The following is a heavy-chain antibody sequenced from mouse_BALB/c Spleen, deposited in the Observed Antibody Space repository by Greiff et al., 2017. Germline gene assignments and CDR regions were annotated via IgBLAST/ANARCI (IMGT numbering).Heavy chain of an antibody. CDR2: ISTYYGNT. V-gene: IGHV1-67*01. CDR1: GYTFTDYA. J-gene: IGHJ2*01. CDR3: ARDYGSSYLYYFDD. D-gene: IGHD1-1*01. Sequence: QVQLQQSGPELVRPGVSVKISCKGSGYTFTDYAMHWVKQSHAKSLEWIGVISTYYGNTNYNQKFKGKATMTVDKSSSTAYMELARLTSEDSAIYYCARDYGSSYLYYFDDWGQGTTLTVSS.